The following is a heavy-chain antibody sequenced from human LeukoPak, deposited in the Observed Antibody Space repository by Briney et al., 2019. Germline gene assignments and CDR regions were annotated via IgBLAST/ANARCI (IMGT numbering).Heavy chain of an antibody. V-gene: IGHV4-59*01. CDR1: GGSISSYY. J-gene: IGHJ5*02. D-gene: IGHD3-10*01. CDR2: IYYSGST. Sequence: SETLSLTCTVSGGSISSYYWSWIRQPPGKGLEWIGYIYYSGSTNYNPSLKSRVTISVDTSKNQFSLKLSSVTAADTAVYYCARDIVGRYYDGSGTSWGFDHWGQGTLVTVSS. CDR3: ARDIVGRYYDGSGTSWGFDH.